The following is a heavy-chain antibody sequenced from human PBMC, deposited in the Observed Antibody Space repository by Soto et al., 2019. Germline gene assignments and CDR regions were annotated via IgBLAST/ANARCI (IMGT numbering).Heavy chain of an antibody. V-gene: IGHV3-33*01. J-gene: IGHJ6*02. D-gene: IGHD2-15*01. CDR1: GFTFSSYG. CDR2: IWYDGSNK. CDR3: ARDLYCSGGSCYFLESYYYGMDV. Sequence: GGSLRLSCAAFGFTFSSYGMHWVRQAPGKGLEWVAVIWYDGSNKYYADSVKGRFTISRDNSKNTLYLQMNSLRAEDTAVYYCARDLYCSGGSCYFLESYYYGMDVWGQGTTVTVSS.